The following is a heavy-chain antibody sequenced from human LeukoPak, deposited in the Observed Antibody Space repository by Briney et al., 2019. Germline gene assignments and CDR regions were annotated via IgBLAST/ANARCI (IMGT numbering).Heavy chain of an antibody. CDR3: ARDHRGYSSGWYYFDY. CDR2: ISAYNGNT. V-gene: IGHV1-18*01. J-gene: IGHJ4*02. Sequence: GASVKVSCKASGYTFTSYGISWVRQAPGQGLEWMGWISAYNGNTNYAQKLQGRVTMTTDTSTSTAYMELRSLRSDDTAVYYCARDHRGYSSGWYYFDYWGQGTLVTVSS. D-gene: IGHD6-19*01. CDR1: GYTFTSYG.